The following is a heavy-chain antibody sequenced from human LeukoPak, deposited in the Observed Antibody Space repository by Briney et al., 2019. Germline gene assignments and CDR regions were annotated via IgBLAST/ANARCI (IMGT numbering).Heavy chain of an antibody. Sequence: PGGSLRLSCVASGYTFSSNWMHWVRQAPGKGLEWVSVVYSGGGTYYADSVKGRFTISRDNSKNTLYLQMNSLRAEDTAVYYCAQKGWEYSSSWFPFDYWGQGTLVTVSS. CDR2: VYSGGGT. V-gene: IGHV3-66*01. CDR1: GYTFSSNW. J-gene: IGHJ4*02. CDR3: AQKGWEYSSSWFPFDY. D-gene: IGHD6-13*01.